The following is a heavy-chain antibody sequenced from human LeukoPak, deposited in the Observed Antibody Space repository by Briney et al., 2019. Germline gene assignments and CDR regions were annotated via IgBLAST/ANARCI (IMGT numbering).Heavy chain of an antibody. V-gene: IGHV3-21*01. CDR3: ARDKTYSSGYYDAFDI. Sequence: GGSLRLSCAASGFTFSSYSMNWVRQAPGKGLEWVSSISSSSSYIYYADSVKGRFTISRDNAKNSLYLQMNSLRAEDTAVYYCARDKTYSSGYYDAFDIWGQGTMVTVSS. CDR1: GFTFSSYS. J-gene: IGHJ3*02. CDR2: ISSSSSYI. D-gene: IGHD3-22*01.